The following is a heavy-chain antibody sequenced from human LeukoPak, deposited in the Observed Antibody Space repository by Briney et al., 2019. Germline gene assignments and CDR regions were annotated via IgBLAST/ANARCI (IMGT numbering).Heavy chain of an antibody. CDR1: GGSISSYY. CDR2: IYYSGST. D-gene: IGHD6-19*01. Sequence: SETLSLTCTVSGGSISSYYWSWIRQPAGKGLEWIGYIYYSGSTNYIPSLKSRVTISVDTSKNQFSLKLGSVTAADTAVYYCARGTLSSGWYLNWFDPWGQGTLVTVSS. V-gene: IGHV4-59*01. CDR3: ARGTLSSGWYLNWFDP. J-gene: IGHJ5*02.